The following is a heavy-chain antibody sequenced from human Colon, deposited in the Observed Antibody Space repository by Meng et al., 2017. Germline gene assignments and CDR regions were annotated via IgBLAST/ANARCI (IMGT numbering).Heavy chain of an antibody. CDR3: ATLTRGRAVIAREYYFDS. D-gene: IGHD6-19*01. J-gene: IGHJ4*02. CDR2: IDYRGST. V-gene: IGHV4-39*07. Sequence: SEILSPTCTVSGGPMSTSNYYWAWIRQPPGKGLEYIGYIDYRGSTDYNPSLASRVTLSVDTSKSQFSLRLSSVPAADTAVYYCATLTRGRAVIAREYYFDSWGPGTLVTVSS. CDR1: GGPMSTSNYY.